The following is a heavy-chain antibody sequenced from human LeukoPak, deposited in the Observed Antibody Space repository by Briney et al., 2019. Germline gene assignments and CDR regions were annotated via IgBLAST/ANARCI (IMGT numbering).Heavy chain of an antibody. CDR2: ISNSGTSI. J-gene: IGHJ4*02. V-gene: IGHV3-11*04. CDR3: GRGHWGLDY. Sequence: GGSLRLSCAASGFTFSDSYMTWIRQAPGKWLEWVSYISNSGTSIFYADSVKGRFTTSRDNAKSSLYLQMNSLSAEDTAVYYCGRGHWGLDYWGQGALVTVSS. D-gene: IGHD7-27*01. CDR1: GFTFSDSY.